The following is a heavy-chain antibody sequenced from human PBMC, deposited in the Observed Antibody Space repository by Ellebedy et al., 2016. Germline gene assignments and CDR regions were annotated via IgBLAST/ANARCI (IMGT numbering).Heavy chain of an antibody. V-gene: IGHV3-30-3*01. J-gene: IGHJ6*02. CDR3: AKDRAPPYYYDSSGYILGGMDV. CDR1: GFTFSSYA. Sequence: GESLKISXAASGFTFSSYAMHWVRQAPGKGLEWVAVISYDGSNKYYADSVKGRFTISRDNAKNSLYLQMNSLRAEDTALYYCAKDRAPPYYYDSSGYILGGMDVWGQGTTVTVSS. D-gene: IGHD3-22*01. CDR2: ISYDGSNK.